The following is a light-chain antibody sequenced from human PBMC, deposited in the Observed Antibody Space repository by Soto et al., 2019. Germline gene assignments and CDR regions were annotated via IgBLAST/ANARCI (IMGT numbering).Light chain of an antibody. CDR2: DAS. J-gene: IGKJ5*01. CDR1: QSISSY. CDR3: QQRSKSIT. V-gene: IGKV3-11*01. Sequence: EIVLTQSPATLSLSPGERATLSCRASQSISSYLAWYQQKPGQAPWLLIYDASNRATGIPARFSGSGSGTDFTLTISSLEPEDFAVYYCQQRSKSITFGQGTRLEIK.